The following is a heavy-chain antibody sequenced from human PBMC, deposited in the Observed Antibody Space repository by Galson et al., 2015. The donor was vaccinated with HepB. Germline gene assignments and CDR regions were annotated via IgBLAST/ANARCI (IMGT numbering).Heavy chain of an antibody. CDR3: ARERIAVSAFDP. CDR1: GYTFTSCA. J-gene: IGHJ5*02. Sequence: SVKVSCKASGYTFTSCAMHWVRQAPGQRLEWMGWINAGNGNTKYSQKFQGRVTITRDTSASTAYMELSSLRSEDTAVYYCARERIAVSAFDPWGQGTLVTVSS. CDR2: INAGNGNT. D-gene: IGHD2-21*01. V-gene: IGHV1-3*01.